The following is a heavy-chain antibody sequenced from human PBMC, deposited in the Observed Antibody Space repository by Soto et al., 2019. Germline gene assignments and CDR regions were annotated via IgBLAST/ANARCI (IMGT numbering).Heavy chain of an antibody. Sequence: QVQLQGQGPGLVKPSETLSLTCTVPGGSIGSYYWSWFRRPPGRGLEWIGYIYYIGRTNYNPSLKSRVTISVDTSKNQFSLKLSSVTAADTAVYYCASSPGALGAFDIWGQGTMVTVSS. CDR2: IYYIGRT. V-gene: IGHV4-59*01. CDR1: GGSIGSYY. CDR3: ASSPGALGAFDI. D-gene: IGHD7-27*01. J-gene: IGHJ3*02.